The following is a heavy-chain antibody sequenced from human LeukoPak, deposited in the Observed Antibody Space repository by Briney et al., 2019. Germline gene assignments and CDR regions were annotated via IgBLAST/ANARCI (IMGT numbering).Heavy chain of an antibody. CDR2: IKEDGSET. Sequence: GGSLRLSCAASGFTFSRYWMTWVRQAPGKGLEWVANIKEDGSETYYVDSVKGRFTISRDNAKNSLYLQMNSLRAEDTAVYYCVRDFLLTRLERPFDYWGQGTLVTVSS. J-gene: IGHJ4*02. CDR1: GFTFSRYW. D-gene: IGHD1-1*01. V-gene: IGHV3-7*01. CDR3: VRDFLLTRLERPFDY.